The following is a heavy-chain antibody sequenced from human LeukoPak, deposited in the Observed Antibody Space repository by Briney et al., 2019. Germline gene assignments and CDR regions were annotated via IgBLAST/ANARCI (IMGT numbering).Heavy chain of an antibody. J-gene: IGHJ4*02. CDR3: ARWGILDYGGNPPDY. CDR2: INPSGGST. CDR1: GYTFTSYY. D-gene: IGHD4-23*01. Sequence: WASVKVSCKASGYTFTSYYMHWVRQAPGQGLEWMGIINPSGGSTSYAQKFQGRVTMTRDMSTSTVYMELNSLRAEDTAVYYCARWGILDYGGNPPDYWGQGTLVTVSS. V-gene: IGHV1-46*01.